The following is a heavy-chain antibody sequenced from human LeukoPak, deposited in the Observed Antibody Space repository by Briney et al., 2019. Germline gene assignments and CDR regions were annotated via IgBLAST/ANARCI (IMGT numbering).Heavy chain of an antibody. V-gene: IGHV4-59*01. CDR1: GGSISSYY. CDR3: ATATVTVPWDYYYMDV. CDR2: MYYSGST. D-gene: IGHD4-17*01. Sequence: SETLSLTCTGSGGSISSYYWSWIRQPPGKGLEWIGYMYYSGSTTYNPSLKSRVTISVDTSKNQFSLKLTSVTAADTAVYYCATATVTVPWDYYYMDVWVKGTTVTVSS. J-gene: IGHJ6*03.